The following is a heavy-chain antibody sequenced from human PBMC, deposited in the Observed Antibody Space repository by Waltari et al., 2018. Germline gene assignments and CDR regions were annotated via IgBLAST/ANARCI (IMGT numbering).Heavy chain of an antibody. CDR1: GFTLSTYS. CDR3: GRDVYGDYVGGGGGAFDI. CDR2: ISSRSYI. D-gene: IGHD4-17*01. Sequence: EVQLVESGGGLVKPGGSLRLSCEASGFTLSTYSINWVRQAPGKGLEWVSSISSRSYIYYVDSVKGRFTISRDNAKNSLYLQMNSLRAEDTAVYYCGRDVYGDYVGGGGGAFDIWGQGTMVTVSS. V-gene: IGHV3-21*01. J-gene: IGHJ3*02.